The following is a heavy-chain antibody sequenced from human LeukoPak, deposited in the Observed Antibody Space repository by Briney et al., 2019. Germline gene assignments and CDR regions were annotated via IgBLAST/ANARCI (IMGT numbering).Heavy chain of an antibody. Sequence: ASVKVSCKASGYTFINYGVTWVRQAPGQGLEWMGWISASNGNTNYAQKLQGRVTMSTETSTSTAYMELSNLRSDDTAVYYCARDEVVAAPNSFGMVVWGQGTTVSVSS. CDR2: ISASNGNT. V-gene: IGHV1-18*01. CDR1: GYTFINYG. D-gene: IGHD2-15*01. J-gene: IGHJ6*02. CDR3: ARDEVVAAPNSFGMVV.